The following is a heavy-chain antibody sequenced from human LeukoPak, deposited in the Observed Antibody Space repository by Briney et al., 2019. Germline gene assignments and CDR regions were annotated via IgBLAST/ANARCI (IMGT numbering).Heavy chain of an antibody. CDR1: EFTFSSYS. CDR3: ASGGYNSFDY. J-gene: IGHJ4*02. V-gene: IGHV3-48*02. D-gene: IGHD5-24*01. CDR2: ISSSSSTI. Sequence: GGSLRLSCAASEFTFSSYSMNWVRQAPGKGLEWVSYISSSSSTIYYADSVKDRFTISRDNAKNSLYLQMNSLRDEDTAVYYCASGGYNSFDYWGQGTLVTVSS.